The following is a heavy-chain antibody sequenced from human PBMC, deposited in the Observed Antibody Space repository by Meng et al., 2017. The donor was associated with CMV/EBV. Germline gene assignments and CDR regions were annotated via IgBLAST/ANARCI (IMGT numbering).Heavy chain of an antibody. Sequence: ASVKVSCKASGYTFTSYDINWVRQATGQGLEWMGWMNPNSGNTGYAQKFQGRVTMTRNTSISTAYMVLSSLRSEDTAVYYCNLDILTGYEAYGMDVWGQGTTVTVSS. V-gene: IGHV1-8*01. CDR1: GYTFTSYD. CDR3: NLDILTGYEAYGMDV. J-gene: IGHJ6*02. CDR2: MNPNSGNT. D-gene: IGHD3-9*01.